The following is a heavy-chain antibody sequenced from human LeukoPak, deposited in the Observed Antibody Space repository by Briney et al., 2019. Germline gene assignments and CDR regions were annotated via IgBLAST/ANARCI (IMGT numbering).Heavy chain of an antibody. J-gene: IGHJ4*02. CDR3: ARDRGYFDY. Sequence: GGSLRLSCAASGFTFSSYSMNWVRQAPGKGLEWVSYIRSSSSTIYYADSVKGRFTISRDNAKNSLYLQMNSLRAEDTAVYYCARDRGYFDYWGQGTLVTVSS. V-gene: IGHV3-48*01. D-gene: IGHD3-10*01. CDR1: GFTFSSYS. CDR2: IRSSSSTI.